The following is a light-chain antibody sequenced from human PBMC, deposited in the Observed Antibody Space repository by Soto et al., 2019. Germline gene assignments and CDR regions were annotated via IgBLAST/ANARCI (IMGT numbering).Light chain of an antibody. J-gene: IGKJ2*01. CDR3: QQYHSYSYT. CDR1: QSISSW. Sequence: DIQMTQSPSTLSASVGDRVTITCRASQSISSWLAWYQQKPGKAPKLLIYDASTLESGVPSRFSGSGSGTEFTLTISSLRPDDFVTYYCQQYHSYSYTFGQGTKLEIK. CDR2: DAS. V-gene: IGKV1-5*01.